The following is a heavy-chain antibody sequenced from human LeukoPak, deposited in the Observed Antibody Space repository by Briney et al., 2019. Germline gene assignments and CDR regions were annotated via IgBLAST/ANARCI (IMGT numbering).Heavy chain of an antibody. CDR1: GFPFSSYS. V-gene: IGHV3-7*01. CDR3: ARDITGYDWEGYYYYFYMDV. D-gene: IGHD5-12*01. Sequence: GGSLRLSCAASGFIASGFPFSSYSMSWVRQAPGKGLEWVANIKQDGSEKYYVDSVKGRFTISRDNAKNSVYLQMNSLRAEDTALYYCARDITGYDWEGYYYYFYMDVWGKGTTVTVSS. CDR2: IKQDGSEK. J-gene: IGHJ6*03.